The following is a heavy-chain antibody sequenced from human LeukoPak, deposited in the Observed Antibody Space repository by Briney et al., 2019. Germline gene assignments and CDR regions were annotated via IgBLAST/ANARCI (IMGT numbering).Heavy chain of an antibody. CDR1: GFALSSHW. J-gene: IGHJ6*02. V-gene: IGHV3-7*03. CDR3: ARNNGMDV. Sequence: GGSLRLSCAASGFALSSHWMTWVRQVPGRGPEWVANVNRDGSETYYLDSVKGRFTISKDNAKNSLYLQMNSLRAEDTALYHCARNNGMDVWGQGTTVIVSS. CDR2: VNRDGSET.